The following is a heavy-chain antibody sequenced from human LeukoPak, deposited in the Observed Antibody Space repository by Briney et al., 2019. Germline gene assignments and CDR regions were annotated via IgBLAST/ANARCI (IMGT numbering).Heavy chain of an antibody. D-gene: IGHD1-1*01. CDR3: ARKMKTGDRVGTFDI. CDR1: GLTFSGSA. V-gene: IGHV3-73*01. Sequence: PGGSLKLSCAASGLTFSGSAVHWVRQASGKGLEWVGRIRTKADTYATAYAASVKGRFTISRDDSKNTAYLQMNSLKTEDTAVYYCARKMKTGDRVGTFDIWGQGTMVTVSS. J-gene: IGHJ3*02. CDR2: IRTKADTYAT.